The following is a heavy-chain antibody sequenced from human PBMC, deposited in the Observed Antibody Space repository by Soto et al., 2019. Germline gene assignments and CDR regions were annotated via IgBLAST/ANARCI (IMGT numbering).Heavy chain of an antibody. CDR1: GGSISSGGYY. CDR2: IYYSGST. V-gene: IGHV4-31*03. CDR3: ARGVVAAFDI. Sequence: PSETLSLTCTVSGGSISSGGYYWSWIRQHPGKGLEWIGYIYYSGSTYYNPSLKSRVTISVDTSKNQFSLKLSSVTAADTAVYYCARGVVAAFDIWGQGTIVTVSS. D-gene: IGHD3-22*01. J-gene: IGHJ3*02.